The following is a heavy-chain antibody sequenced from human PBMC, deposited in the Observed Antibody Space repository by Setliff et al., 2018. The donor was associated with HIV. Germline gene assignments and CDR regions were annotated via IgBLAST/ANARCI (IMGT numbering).Heavy chain of an antibody. V-gene: IGHV1-8*02. Sequence: GPSVKVSCKASGYTFTTYDINWVRQATGQGLEWMGWMNPNSGDTGYAQMFQARVTMTRDTPISTAYMELSRLRSDDTAVYYCARGASSYDYGDYRVLVYWGQGSLVTVSS. CDR3: ARGASSYDYGDYRVLVY. D-gene: IGHD4-17*01. CDR2: MNPNSGDT. J-gene: IGHJ4*02. CDR1: GYTFTTYD.